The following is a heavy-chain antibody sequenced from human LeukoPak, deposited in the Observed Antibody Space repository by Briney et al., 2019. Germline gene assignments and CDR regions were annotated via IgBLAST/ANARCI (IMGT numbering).Heavy chain of an antibody. J-gene: IGHJ4*02. CDR1: GGSISSSSYY. Sequence: SSETLSLTCTVSGGSISSSSYYWGWIRQPPGKGLEWIGSIYYSGSTYYNPSLKSRVTISVDTSKNQFSLKLSSVTAADTAVYYCARQTSDQPSSPSYDFWSGYQNNLYYFDYWGQGTLVTVSS. CDR3: ARQTSDQPSSPSYDFWSGYQNNLYYFDY. CDR2: IYYSGST. V-gene: IGHV4-39*01. D-gene: IGHD3-3*01.